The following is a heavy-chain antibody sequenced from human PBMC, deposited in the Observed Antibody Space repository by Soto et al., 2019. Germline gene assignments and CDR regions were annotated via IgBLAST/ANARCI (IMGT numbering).Heavy chain of an antibody. Sequence: QVQLVQSGAEMKRPGSSVKVSCQASGSTFSSYTVSWVRQAPGQGLEWMGRIIPVLGVTNYAQKFKGRVTIPADKSRTKAYMELSSLRSGDTAVYYCARRRYCGADCYSKYYYGMDVWGQGTTVTVSS. D-gene: IGHD2-21*02. CDR3: ARRRYCGADCYSKYYYGMDV. CDR2: IIPVLGVT. CDR1: GSTFSSYT. J-gene: IGHJ6*02. V-gene: IGHV1-69*02.